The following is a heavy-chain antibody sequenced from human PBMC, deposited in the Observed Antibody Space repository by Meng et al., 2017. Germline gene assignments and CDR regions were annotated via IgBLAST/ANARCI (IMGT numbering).Heavy chain of an antibody. V-gene: IGHV1-3*01. J-gene: IGHJ4*02. D-gene: IGHD5-12*01. CDR1: GYTFTSYG. CDR2: INAGNGNT. Sequence: ASVKVSCKASGYTFTSYGISWVRQAPGQGLEWMGWINAGNGNTKYSQKFQGRVTITRDTSASTAYMELSSLRSEDTAVYYCARSGVDIVATTWDYWGQGTLVTVSS. CDR3: ARSGVDIVATTWDY.